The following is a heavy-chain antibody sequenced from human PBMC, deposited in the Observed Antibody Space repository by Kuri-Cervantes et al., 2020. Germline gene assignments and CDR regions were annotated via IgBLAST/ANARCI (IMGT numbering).Heavy chain of an antibody. Sequence: ASVKVSCKASGYTFTNYAIHWVRQAPGQRLEWMGWINGGIHNTKYSQKFQGRGTITRDTSASTAYMELSSLRSEDTAVYYCARDRRPPACSSASCYYTWFDPWGQGTLVTVSS. J-gene: IGHJ5*02. D-gene: IGHD2-2*01. CDR2: INGGIHNT. CDR3: ARDRRPPACSSASCYYTWFDP. CDR1: GYTFTNYA. V-gene: IGHV1-3*01.